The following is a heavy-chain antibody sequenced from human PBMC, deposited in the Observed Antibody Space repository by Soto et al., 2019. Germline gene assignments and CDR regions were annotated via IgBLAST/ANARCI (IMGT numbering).Heavy chain of an antibody. CDR1: GYSFTSYW. CDR3: ARTLQVRGGAHYYGMDV. CDR2: IYPGDSDT. D-gene: IGHD3-10*01. J-gene: IGHJ6*02. Sequence: EVQLVPSGAEVKKPGESLKISCKGSGYSFTSYWIGWVRQMPGKGLEWMGIIYPGDSDTRYSPSFQGQVTISADKSISTAYLQWSSLKASDTAMYYCARTLQVRGGAHYYGMDVWGQGTTVTVSS. V-gene: IGHV5-51*03.